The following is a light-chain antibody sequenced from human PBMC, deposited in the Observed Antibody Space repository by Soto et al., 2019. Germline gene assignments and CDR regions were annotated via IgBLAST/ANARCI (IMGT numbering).Light chain of an antibody. CDR3: PKYSSVIT. CDR1: QGISNF. CDR2: AAS. Sequence: DIQMTQSPSSLSASVGDRVTITCRASQGISNFLAWYQQKPGKVPKLLISAASTLQSGVPSRFSGSGSGTDFTLTITSLQPEDVATYYCPKYSSVITFGQGTRLEI. J-gene: IGKJ5*01. V-gene: IGKV1-27*01.